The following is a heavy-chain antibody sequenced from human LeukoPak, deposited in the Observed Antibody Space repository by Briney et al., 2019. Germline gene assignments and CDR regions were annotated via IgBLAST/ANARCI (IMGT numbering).Heavy chain of an antibody. D-gene: IGHD2-21*01. CDR2: IYHSGST. J-gene: IGHJ4*02. CDR1: GGSISSGGYY. Sequence: SQTLSLTCTVSGGSISSGGYYWSWIRQPPGKGLEWIGYIYHSGSTYYNPSLKSRVTISVDTSKNQFSLKLSSVTAADTAVYYCARHKSRGGDRYLDYWGQGTLVTVSS. CDR3: ARHKSRGGDRYLDY. V-gene: IGHV4-30-2*01.